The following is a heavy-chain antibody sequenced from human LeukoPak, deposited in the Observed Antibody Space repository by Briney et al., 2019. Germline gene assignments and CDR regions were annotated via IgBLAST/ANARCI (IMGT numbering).Heavy chain of an antibody. CDR3: TRMGSGRSVDY. CDR2: IRSKANSYAT. D-gene: IGHD1-26*01. V-gene: IGHV3-73*01. CDR1: GFTFSGSA. Sequence: GGSLKLSCAASGFTFSGSAIHWVRQASGKGLEWVGRIRSKANSYATEYAASVKGRFTISRDDPEKTAYLQMNSLKIEDTAVYYCTRMGSGRSVDYWGQGTLVTVSS. J-gene: IGHJ4*02.